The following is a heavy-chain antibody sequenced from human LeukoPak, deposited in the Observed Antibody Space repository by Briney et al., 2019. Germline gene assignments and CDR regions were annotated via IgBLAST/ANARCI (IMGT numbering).Heavy chain of an antibody. D-gene: IGHD3-10*01. CDR2: ISGSGGRT. CDR3: AKPAMVRGVNRFDP. J-gene: IGHJ5*02. Sequence: PGGSLRLSCAASGFTFSSYAMSWVRQAPGKGLEWVSAISGSGGRTYYADSVKGRFTISRDNSKNTLYLQMNSLRAEDTAVYYCAKPAMVRGVNRFDPWGQGTLVTVSP. CDR1: GFTFSSYA. V-gene: IGHV3-23*01.